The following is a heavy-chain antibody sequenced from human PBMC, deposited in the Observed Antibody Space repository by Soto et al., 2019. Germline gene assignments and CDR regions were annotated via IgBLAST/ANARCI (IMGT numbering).Heavy chain of an antibody. J-gene: IGHJ6*03. CDR3: TRVREAVRGSFYYYYMDV. CDR2: IRSKAYGGTT. Sequence: EVQLVESGGGLVQPGRSLRLSCTASGFTFGDYAMSWFRQAPGKGLEWVGFIRSKAYGGTTEYAASVKGRFTISRDDSKSIAYLQMNSLKTEDTAVYYCTRVREAVRGSFYYYYMDVWGKGTTVTVSS. CDR1: GFTFGDYA. V-gene: IGHV3-49*03. D-gene: IGHD3-10*01.